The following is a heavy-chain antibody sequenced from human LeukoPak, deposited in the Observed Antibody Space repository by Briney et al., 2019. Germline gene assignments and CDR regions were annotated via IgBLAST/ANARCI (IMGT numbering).Heavy chain of an antibody. J-gene: IGHJ4*02. CDR2: IYSGDTT. CDR1: GFTVSSNY. CDR3: ARALSGTAVAGYYFDY. Sequence: GGSLRLSCAASGFTVSSNYMSWVRQAPGKGLEWVSVIYSGDTTYYADSVKGRFTISRDNSKNTLYLQMSSLRAEDTAVYYCARALSGTAVAGYYFDYWGQGTLVTVSS. V-gene: IGHV3-53*01. D-gene: IGHD6-19*01.